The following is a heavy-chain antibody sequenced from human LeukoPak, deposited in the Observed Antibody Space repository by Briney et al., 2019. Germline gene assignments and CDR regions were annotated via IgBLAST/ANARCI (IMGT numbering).Heavy chain of an antibody. V-gene: IGHV3-53*01. CDR2: IYSDGNT. Sequence: PGRSLRLSCAASGFTVSNNRLSWVRQAPGMGLEWVSTIYSDGNTYYPDSVKGRFTISRDGSKNTLYLQLNSLRTEDTAIYYCARDLRKYPDSNWFDPWGQGTLVTVSS. CDR1: GFTVSNNR. CDR3: ARDLRKYPDSNWFDP. J-gene: IGHJ5*02. D-gene: IGHD1-14*01.